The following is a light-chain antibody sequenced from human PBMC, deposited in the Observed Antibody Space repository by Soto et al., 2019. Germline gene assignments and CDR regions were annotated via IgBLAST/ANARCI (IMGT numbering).Light chain of an antibody. CDR3: QQYDNLPPYT. V-gene: IGKV1-33*01. CDR1: RDISVY. J-gene: IGKJ2*01. CDR2: DAS. Sequence: DIQMTQSPSSLSASLGDRVTITCQASRDISVYLNWYQQKRGKPPKLIVYDASNLLTGVPSRFSGSGSGTHFSFTISSLQPEDIATYYCQQYDNLPPYTFGQGTTLEIK.